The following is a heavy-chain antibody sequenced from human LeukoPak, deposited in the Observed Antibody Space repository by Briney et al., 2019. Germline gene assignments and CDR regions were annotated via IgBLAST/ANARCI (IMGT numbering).Heavy chain of an antibody. Sequence: PGGSLRLSCAAAGFTVTNNYIHWVRQAPGKGLEWVSIIFSSGDTYYTDSVKGRFTISRDNSKNTMYLQMNSLRVEDTALYYCARGQIGVAGLDCWGQGTLVTVSS. CDR3: ARGQIGVAGLDC. CDR1: GFTVTNNY. J-gene: IGHJ4*02. D-gene: IGHD6-19*01. CDR2: IFSSGDT. V-gene: IGHV3-53*01.